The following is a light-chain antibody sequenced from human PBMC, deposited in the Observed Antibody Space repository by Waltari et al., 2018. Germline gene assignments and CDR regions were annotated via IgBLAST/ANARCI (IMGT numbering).Light chain of an antibody. CDR3: QQYSNYPYT. CDR2: KAS. Sequence: DIQMTQSPSTLSASVGDTVTITCRASQSISSWLAWYQQKPGKAPKLLIHKASTLESGVPSGFSGSGSGTEFTLTIDSLLPDDFATYYCQQYSNYPYTFGQGTKLEI. J-gene: IGKJ2*01. CDR1: QSISSW. V-gene: IGKV1-5*03.